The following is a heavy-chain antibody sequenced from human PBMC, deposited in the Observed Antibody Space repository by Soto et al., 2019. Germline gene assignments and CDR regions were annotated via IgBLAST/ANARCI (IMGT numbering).Heavy chain of an antibody. D-gene: IGHD2-8*01. CDR2: IYYSGST. CDR1: GGSISSYY. CDR3: ASLTNGVSDFDY. V-gene: IGHV4-59*08. J-gene: IGHJ4*02. Sequence: SETLSLTCTVSGGSISSYYWSWIRQPPGKGLEWIGYIYYSGSTNYNPSLKSRVTISVDTSKNQFSLKLSSVTAADTAVYYCASLTNGVSDFDYWGQGTLVTVS.